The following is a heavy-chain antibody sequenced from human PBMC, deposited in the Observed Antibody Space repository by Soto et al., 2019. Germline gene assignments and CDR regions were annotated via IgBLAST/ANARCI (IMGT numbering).Heavy chain of an antibody. CDR2: ISWNSGSI. CDR1: GFTFDDYA. V-gene: IGHV3-9*01. Sequence: EVQLVESGGGLVQPGRSLRLSCAASGFTFDDYAMHWVRQAPGKGLGWVSGISWNSGSIGYADSVKGRFTISRDNAKNSLYLQMNSLRAEDTALYYCAKDMAPGYCSSTSCYAPFDYWGQGTLVTVSS. CDR3: AKDMAPGYCSSTSCYAPFDY. D-gene: IGHD2-2*01. J-gene: IGHJ4*02.